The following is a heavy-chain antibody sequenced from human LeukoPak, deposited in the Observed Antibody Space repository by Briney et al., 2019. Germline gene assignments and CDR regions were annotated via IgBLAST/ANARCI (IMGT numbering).Heavy chain of an antibody. D-gene: IGHD3-22*01. Sequence: GASVKVSCKASGYTFTGYYMHWVRQAPGQGLEWMGWINPNSGGTNYAQKFQGRVTMTRDTSISTACMELSRLRSDDTAVYYCARGVEYYYDSSGYYDAFDIWGQGTMVTVSS. V-gene: IGHV1-2*02. CDR1: GYTFTGYY. J-gene: IGHJ3*02. CDR2: INPNSGGT. CDR3: ARGVEYYYDSSGYYDAFDI.